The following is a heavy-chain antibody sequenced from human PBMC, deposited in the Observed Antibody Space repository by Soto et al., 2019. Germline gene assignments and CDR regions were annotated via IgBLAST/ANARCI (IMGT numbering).Heavy chain of an antibody. Sequence: SETQSLTCTISGDSFSNHYWTWIRQSPGKGLEWIGYIFHSGITDYNPSVKSRVTISIDKSRNLFSLNLTSVTAADTAVYYCARDRYFYDSRGYYRTLDSWGQGTLVTVSS. D-gene: IGHD3-22*01. V-gene: IGHV4-59*11. CDR3: ARDRYFYDSRGYYRTLDS. CDR2: IFHSGIT. CDR1: GDSFSNHY. J-gene: IGHJ5*01.